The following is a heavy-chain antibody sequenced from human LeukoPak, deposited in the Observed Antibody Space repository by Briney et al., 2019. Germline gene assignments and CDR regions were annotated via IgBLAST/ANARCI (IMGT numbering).Heavy chain of an antibody. V-gene: IGHV3-23*01. CDR1: GFTFRSYS. CDR2: ISGSGGST. CDR3: AKDRSCSGSSCNVGS. J-gene: IGHJ3*01. D-gene: IGHD2-2*01. Sequence: GGSLRLSCAASGFTFRSYSMSWVRQAPGKGLEWVSAISGSGGSTFYADSVKGRFTISRDNSKNTLFLQMNGLRAEDTAVYYCAKDRSCSGSSCNVGSWGQGTMVTVSS.